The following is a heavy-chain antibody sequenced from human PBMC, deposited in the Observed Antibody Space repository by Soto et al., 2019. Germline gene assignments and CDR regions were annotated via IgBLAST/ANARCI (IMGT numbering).Heavy chain of an antibody. Sequence: QVDLVQSGAEVKEPGASVRISCEASGYTFTSYGIHWVRQAPGQRLEWMGWINTGSSNTRYSPEFQARVTITRDTXXXXXXXXXXXXXXXXXXXXXXXXXXPTAGYIYFDQWGQGTLVTVSS. CDR3: XXXXPTAGYIYFDQ. V-gene: IGHV1-3*04. CDR2: INTGSSNT. CDR1: GYTFTSYG. D-gene: IGHD3-9*01. J-gene: IGHJ4*02.